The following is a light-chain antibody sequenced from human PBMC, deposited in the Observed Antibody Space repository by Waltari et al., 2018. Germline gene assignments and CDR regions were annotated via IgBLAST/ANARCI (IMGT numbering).Light chain of an antibody. Sequence: EIVMTQSPATLSVFPGERATLSCRASQRVTSGIAWYQQKPGQAPGLLIYGVSTRATGIPARFSGSGSGTDFTLTISSLQSEDFVVYYCQQYNDWPLTFGGGTRVEI. J-gene: IGKJ4*01. CDR2: GVS. CDR3: QQYNDWPLT. V-gene: IGKV3-15*01. CDR1: QRVTSG.